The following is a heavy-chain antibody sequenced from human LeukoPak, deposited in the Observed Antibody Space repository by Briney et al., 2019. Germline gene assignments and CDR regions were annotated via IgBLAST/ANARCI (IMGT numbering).Heavy chain of an antibody. CDR2: ISTYTGRA. CDR1: GYRFNVYD. Sequence: ASVKVSCKTSGYRFNVYDILWVRQAPGHGLDYVGWISTYTGRANYAQKFQGRVSMITDTSTSTAYLELTNLTSSDTGLYYCARAAGTNSGTNAFDVWGLGTMVTVAS. D-gene: IGHD4-23*01. J-gene: IGHJ3*01. CDR3: ARAAGTNSGTNAFDV. V-gene: IGHV1-18*01.